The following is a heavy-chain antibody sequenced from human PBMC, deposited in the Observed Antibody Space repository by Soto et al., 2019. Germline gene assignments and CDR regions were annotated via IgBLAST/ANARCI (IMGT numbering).Heavy chain of an antibody. V-gene: IGHV4-59*01. CDR1: GGSISSYY. Sequence: SETLSLTCTVSGGSISSYYWSWIRQPPGKGLEWIGYIYYSGSTNYNPSLKSRVTISVDTSKNQFSLKLSSVTAADTAVYYCARAPHSPPGWFDPWGQGTLVTVSS. J-gene: IGHJ5*02. D-gene: IGHD3-10*01. CDR3: ARAPHSPPGWFDP. CDR2: IYYSGST.